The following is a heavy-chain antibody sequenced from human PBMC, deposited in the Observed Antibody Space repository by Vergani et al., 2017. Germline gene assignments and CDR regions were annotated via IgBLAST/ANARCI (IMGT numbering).Heavy chain of an antibody. CDR3: AALYYYGSGSLRVFDY. D-gene: IGHD3-10*01. V-gene: IGHV1-46*01. J-gene: IGHJ4*02. CDR2: INPSGGST. Sequence: QVQLVQSGAEVKKPGASVKVSCKASGYTFTGYYMHWVRQDHGQGLEWRGIINPSGGSTSYAQKFQGRVTMTRATSTSTVYMELSSLRSEDTAVYYCAALYYYGSGSLRVFDYGGQGTLVTVSS. CDR1: GYTFTGYY.